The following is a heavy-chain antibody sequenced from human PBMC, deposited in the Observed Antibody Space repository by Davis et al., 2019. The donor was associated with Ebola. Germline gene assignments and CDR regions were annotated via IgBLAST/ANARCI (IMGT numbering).Heavy chain of an antibody. CDR1: GFTFSSYS. D-gene: IGHD6-13*01. V-gene: IGHV3-48*04. CDR2: ISSSSSTI. Sequence: PGGSLRLSCAASGFTFSSYSMNWVRQAPGKGLEWVSYISSSSSTIYYADSVKGRFTISRDNAKNTLYLQMNSLRAEDTAVYYCARGPIAAAGTIAAYNWFDPWGQGTLVTVSS. J-gene: IGHJ5*02. CDR3: ARGPIAAAGTIAAYNWFDP.